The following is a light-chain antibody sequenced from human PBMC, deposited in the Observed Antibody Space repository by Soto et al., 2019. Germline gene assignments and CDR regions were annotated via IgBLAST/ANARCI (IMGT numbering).Light chain of an antibody. CDR1: QTVRDNY. J-gene: IGKJ4*01. V-gene: IGKV3-20*01. Sequence: EIVLTQSPGALSLSPGERATLSCRASQTVRDNYLVCYQQKPGQAPRLLIYGASTRATGIPDRFSGSGSGTDFTLTISRLEPEDFAVYYCQQYHGSPRVSFGEGTKVEIK. CDR2: GAS. CDR3: QQYHGSPRVS.